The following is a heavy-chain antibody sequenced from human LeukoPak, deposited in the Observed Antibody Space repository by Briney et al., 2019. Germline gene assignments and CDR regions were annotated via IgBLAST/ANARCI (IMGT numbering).Heavy chain of an antibody. Sequence: SCKASGGTFSSYAFTWVRQAPGKGLEWVAVIWYDGSNKYYADSVKGRFTISRDNSKNTLYLQMNSLRAEDTAVYYCARDPGGMDVWGKGTTVTVSS. CDR2: IWYDGSNK. V-gene: IGHV3-33*01. J-gene: IGHJ6*04. CDR1: GGTFSSYA. CDR3: ARDPGGMDV.